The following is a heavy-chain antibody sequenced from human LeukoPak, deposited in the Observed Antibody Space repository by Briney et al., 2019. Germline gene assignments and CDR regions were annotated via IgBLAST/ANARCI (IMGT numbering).Heavy chain of an antibody. V-gene: IGHV1-18*01. D-gene: IGHD3-22*01. CDR3: ATPAPTQYYYDSSGYTW. Sequence: ASVKVSCKASGYTFTSYGISWVRQAPGQGLEWMGWISAYNGNTNYAQKLQGRVTMTTDTSTSTAYMELRSLRSDDTAVYYCATPAPTQYYYDSSGYTWWGQGTLVTVSS. CDR1: GYTFTSYG. J-gene: IGHJ4*02. CDR2: ISAYNGNT.